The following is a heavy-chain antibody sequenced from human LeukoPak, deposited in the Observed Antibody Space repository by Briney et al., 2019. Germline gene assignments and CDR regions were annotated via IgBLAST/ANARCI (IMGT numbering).Heavy chain of an antibody. D-gene: IGHD2-15*01. CDR2: INPNSGDT. J-gene: IGHJ3*02. V-gene: IGHV1-2*06. CDR3: AKVREVGTNIEVVVVDISGAFDM. CDR1: GYTFTGYY. Sequence: GASVKVSCKASGYTFTGYYMHWVRQAPGQGLEWMGRINPNSGDTNVAQKFQGRVTLTRDTSISTLYMELSSLRSDDTAVYFCAKVREVGTNIEVVVVDISGAFDMWGQGTKVTVSS.